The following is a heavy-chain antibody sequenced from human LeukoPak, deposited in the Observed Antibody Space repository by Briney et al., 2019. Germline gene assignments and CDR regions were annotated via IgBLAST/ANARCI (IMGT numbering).Heavy chain of an antibody. V-gene: IGHV3-49*03. Sequence: GRSLRLSCTASGFTFGDYAMSWFRQAPGKGLEWVGFIRSKAYGGTTEYAASVKGRFTISRDDSKSIAYLQMNSLKTEDTAVYYCTRVQVATMNYFDYWGQGTLVTVSS. CDR3: TRVQVATMNYFDY. CDR1: GFTFGDYA. D-gene: IGHD5-12*01. CDR2: IRSKAYGGTT. J-gene: IGHJ4*02.